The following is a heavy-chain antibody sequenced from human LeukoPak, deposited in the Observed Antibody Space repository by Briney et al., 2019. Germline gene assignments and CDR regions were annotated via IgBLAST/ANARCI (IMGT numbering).Heavy chain of an antibody. D-gene: IGHD7-27*01. J-gene: IGHJ4*02. Sequence: SETLSLTCTVSGGSIISYYRRWIRQPPGKGLEWIGYIYYSGSTNYNPSLKSRVTISVDTSKNQFSLKLSSVTAADTAVCYCALLGPAGIPHNFDYWGQGTLVTVSS. CDR1: GGSIISYY. V-gene: IGHV4-59*08. CDR2: IYYSGST. CDR3: ALLGPAGIPHNFDY.